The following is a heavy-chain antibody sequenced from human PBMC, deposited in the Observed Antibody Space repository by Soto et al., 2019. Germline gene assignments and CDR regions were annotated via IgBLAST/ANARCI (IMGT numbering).Heavy chain of an antibody. CDR2: IKSKTDGGTT. CDR1: GFTFSNAW. CDR3: TTAPLRFLEWLLYMDV. D-gene: IGHD3-3*01. V-gene: IGHV3-15*01. J-gene: IGHJ6*03. Sequence: PGGSLRLSCAASGFTFSNAWMSWVRQAPGKGLEWVGRIKSKTDGGTTDYVAPVKGRFTISRDDSKNTLYLQMNSLKTEDTAVYYCTTAPLRFLEWLLYMDVWGKGTTVTVSS.